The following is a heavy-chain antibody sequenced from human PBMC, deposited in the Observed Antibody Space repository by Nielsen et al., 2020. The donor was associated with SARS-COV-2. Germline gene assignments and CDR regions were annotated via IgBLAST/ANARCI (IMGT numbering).Heavy chain of an antibody. CDR2: IHEDGSS. CDR1: GFTVSRNY. CDR3: AREGQQQLVHSYYYYGMDV. D-gene: IGHD6-13*01. J-gene: IGHJ6*02. Sequence: GESLKISCAASGFTVSRNYMSWVRQAPGKGLAWVSVIHEDGSSYYADSVEGRFTISRDNSKNTLYLQMNSLRAEDTAVYYCAREGQQQLVHSYYYYGMDVWGQGTTVTVSS. V-gene: IGHV3-53*01.